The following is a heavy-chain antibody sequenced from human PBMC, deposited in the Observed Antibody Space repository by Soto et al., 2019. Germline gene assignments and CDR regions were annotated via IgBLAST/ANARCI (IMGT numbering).Heavy chain of an antibody. CDR2: ILYSGRT. D-gene: IGHD3-10*01. J-gene: IGHJ5*02. V-gene: IGHV4-4*02. CDR1: GGSISSGW. CDR3: SSRVTDAPT. Sequence: QVQVQESGPGLVKPSGTLSLTCAVSGGSISSGWWTWVRQPPGKGLEWIGEILYSGRTNYNSSLNSLVTISIDKSKNQFSLNLSSVTAADTAVYYCSSRVTDAPTWGQGTLVTVSS.